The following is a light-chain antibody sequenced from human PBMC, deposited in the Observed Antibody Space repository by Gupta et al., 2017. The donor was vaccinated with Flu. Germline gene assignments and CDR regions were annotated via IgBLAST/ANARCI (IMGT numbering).Light chain of an antibody. CDR3: QQSDSTPWT. CDR1: QSSSSY. V-gene: IGKV1-39*01. J-gene: IGKJ1*01. CDR2: AAS. Sequence: DIQMTQSPSSLSSSVGDRVTITCRASQSSSSYLNWYQQKPGKAPKLLIYAASSWQSGVPERFSGSGSGTDFTLTISSLQPEDFATYYCQQSDSTPWTFGQGTKLEIK.